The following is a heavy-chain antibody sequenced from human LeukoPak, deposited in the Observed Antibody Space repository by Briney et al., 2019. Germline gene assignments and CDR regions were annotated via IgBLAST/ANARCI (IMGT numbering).Heavy chain of an antibody. J-gene: IGHJ3*02. CDR3: ASLTYFDWFSHSAKKNGFDI. Sequence: PGGSLRLSCAASGFTVSSNYMSWVRQAPGKGLEWVSVIYSGGSTYYADSVKGRFTISRDNSKNTLYLQMNSLRAEDTAVYYCASLTYFDWFSHSAKKNGFDIWGQGTMVTVSS. CDR2: IYSGGST. D-gene: IGHD3-9*01. CDR1: GFTVSSNY. V-gene: IGHV3-53*01.